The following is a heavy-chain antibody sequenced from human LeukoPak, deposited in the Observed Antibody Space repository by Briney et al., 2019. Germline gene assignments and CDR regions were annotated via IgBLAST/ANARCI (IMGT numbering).Heavy chain of an antibody. J-gene: IGHJ4*02. CDR2: INPNSGGT. V-gene: IGHV1-2*06. D-gene: IGHD3-10*01. CDR1: GYTFTGYY. Sequence: VASVKVSCTASGYTFTGYYMHWVRQAPGQGLEWMGRINPNSGGTNYAQKFQGRVTMTRDTSISTAYMELSRLRSDDTAVYYCARASGPPYYGSGSYYAYDYWGQGTLVTVSS. CDR3: ARASGPPYYGSGSYYAYDY.